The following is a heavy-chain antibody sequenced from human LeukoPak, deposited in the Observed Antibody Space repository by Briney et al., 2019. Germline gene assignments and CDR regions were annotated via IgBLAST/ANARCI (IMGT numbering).Heavy chain of an antibody. Sequence: SETLSLTCTVSGGSISSSSYYWSWIRQPPGKGLEWIGYIYYSGSTNYNPSLKSRVTISVDTSKNQFSLKLSSVTAADTAVYYCARGGPYSGSYFDYWGQGTLVTVSS. D-gene: IGHD1-26*01. CDR3: ARGGPYSGSYFDY. J-gene: IGHJ4*02. CDR1: GGSISSSSYY. CDR2: IYYSGST. V-gene: IGHV4-61*01.